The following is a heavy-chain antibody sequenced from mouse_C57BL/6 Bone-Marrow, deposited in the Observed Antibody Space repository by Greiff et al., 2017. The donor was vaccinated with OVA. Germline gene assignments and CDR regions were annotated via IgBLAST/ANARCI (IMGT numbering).Heavy chain of an antibody. CDR3: ARGDGYLYYFDY. J-gene: IGHJ2*01. V-gene: IGHV1-4*01. D-gene: IGHD2-3*01. CDR2: INPSSGYT. CDR1: GYPFPSYT. Sequence: QVQLKESGAELARPGASVKMSCKASGYPFPSYTMHWVKQMPGQGLEWIGYINPSSGYTKYNQKFKDKATLTADKSSSTAYMQLSSLTSEDSAVYYCARGDGYLYYFDYWGQGTTLTVSS.